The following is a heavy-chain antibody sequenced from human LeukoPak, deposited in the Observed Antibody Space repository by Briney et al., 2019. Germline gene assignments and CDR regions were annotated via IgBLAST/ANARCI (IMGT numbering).Heavy chain of an antibody. V-gene: IGHV4-59*01. Sequence: SETLSLTCAVYGGSFSGYYWSWIRQPPGKGLEWIGYIYYSGSTNYNPSLKSRVTISVDTSKNQFSLKLSSVTAADTAVYYCAREVVASDSSGYYYFDYWGQGTLVTVSS. J-gene: IGHJ4*02. CDR1: GGSFSGYY. D-gene: IGHD3-22*01. CDR2: IYYSGST. CDR3: AREVVASDSSGYYYFDY.